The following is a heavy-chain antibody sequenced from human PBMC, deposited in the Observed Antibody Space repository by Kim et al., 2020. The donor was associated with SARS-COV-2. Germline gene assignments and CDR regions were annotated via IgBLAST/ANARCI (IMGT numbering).Heavy chain of an antibody. CDR3: AREVVDGIAAAGYYFDY. D-gene: IGHD6-13*01. CDR1: GFTFSSYW. J-gene: IGHJ4*02. CDR2: IKQDGSEK. Sequence: GGSLRLSCAASGFTFSSYWMSWVRQAPGKGLEWVANIKQDGSEKYYVDSVKGRFTISRDNAKNSLYLQMNSLRAEDTAVYYCAREVVDGIAAAGYYFDYWGQGTLVTVSS. V-gene: IGHV3-7*01.